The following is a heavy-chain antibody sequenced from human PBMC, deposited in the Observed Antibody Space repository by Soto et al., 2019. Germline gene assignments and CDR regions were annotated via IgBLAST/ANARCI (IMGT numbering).Heavy chain of an antibody. V-gene: IGHV3-11*01. Sequence: GGSLRLSCAASGFTFSDYYMSWIRQAPGKGLEWVSYISSSGSTIYYADSVKGRFTISRDNAKNSLYLQMNSLRAEDTAVYYCARGRRYYYYYYMDVWGKGTTVTVSS. CDR1: GFTFSDYY. J-gene: IGHJ6*03. CDR2: ISSSGSTI. CDR3: ARGRRYYYYYYMDV.